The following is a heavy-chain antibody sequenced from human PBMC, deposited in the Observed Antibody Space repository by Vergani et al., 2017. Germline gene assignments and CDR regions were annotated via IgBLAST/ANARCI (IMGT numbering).Heavy chain of an antibody. CDR2: INHSGST. D-gene: IGHD3-3*01. CDR3: ARGRSTYYDFWSGYPGSYYYMDV. V-gene: IGHV4-34*01. J-gene: IGHJ6*03. Sequence: QVQLQQWGAGLLKPSETLSLTCAVYGGSFSGYYWSWIRQPPGKGLEWIGEINHSGSTNYNPSLKSRVTISVDTSKNQFSLKLSSVTAADTAVYYCARGRSTYYDFWSGYPGSYYYMDVWGKGP. CDR1: GGSFSGYY.